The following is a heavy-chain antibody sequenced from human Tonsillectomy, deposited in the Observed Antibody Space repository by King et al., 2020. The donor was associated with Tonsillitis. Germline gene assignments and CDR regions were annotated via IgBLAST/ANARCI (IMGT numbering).Heavy chain of an antibody. D-gene: IGHD6-13*01. J-gene: IGHJ3*02. CDR3: AKSRYFSSWSRALEI. V-gene: IGHV4-61*02. CDR2: IYASGSS. CDR1: GGSISSGDSY. Sequence: PLQESGPGLVKPSQTLSLTCSVSGGSISSGDSYWSWIRPPAGKGLEWIGRIYASGSSNYKSSLKSRVVMSVDTSKNQFSLRLSSVTAADTAVYFCAKSRYFSSWSRALEIWGQGTMVTVSS.